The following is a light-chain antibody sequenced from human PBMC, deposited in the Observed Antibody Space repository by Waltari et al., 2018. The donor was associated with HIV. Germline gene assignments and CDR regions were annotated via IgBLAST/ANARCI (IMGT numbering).Light chain of an antibody. J-gene: IGKJ4*01. CDR2: DAS. V-gene: IGKV3-20*01. Sequence: EIVLTQSPGTLSLSVGERATLSCRASQSLTSPYIAWYQQKPGQAPSLLIYDASTRATGIPDRFSGSGSGTDFTLTISRLEPEDFAVYYCQQYVTSPLTFGGGTKVQT. CDR1: QSLTSPY. CDR3: QQYVTSPLT.